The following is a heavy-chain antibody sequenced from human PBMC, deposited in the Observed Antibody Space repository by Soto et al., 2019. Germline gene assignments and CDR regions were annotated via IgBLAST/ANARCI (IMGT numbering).Heavy chain of an antibody. CDR3: VRDEYNYGWDALDI. V-gene: IGHV3-64D*06. Sequence: GGSLRLSCLTSGFTFTDYAMHWVRQAPGKGLAYVSGINNGGNSTYYADSVKGRFTIYRDNLKNTLYLQMHGLRAEDTAVYYCVRDEYNYGWDALDIWGQGTTVTVSS. J-gene: IGHJ3*02. CDR2: INNGGNST. CDR1: GFTFTDYA. D-gene: IGHD5-18*01.